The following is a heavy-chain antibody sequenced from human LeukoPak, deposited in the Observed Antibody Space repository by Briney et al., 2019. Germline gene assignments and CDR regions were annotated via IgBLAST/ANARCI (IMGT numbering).Heavy chain of an antibody. D-gene: IGHD1-26*01. CDR1: GGSISSSSYS. CDR2: IYYSGST. Sequence: SETLSLTCTVSGGSISSSSYSWGWIRQPPGKGLEWIGSIYYSGSTYYNPSLKSRVTISVDTSKNQFSLKLSSVTAADTAVYYCARHPRNGGVGAMSDYWGQGTLVTVSS. V-gene: IGHV4-39*01. CDR3: ARHPRNGGVGAMSDY. J-gene: IGHJ4*02.